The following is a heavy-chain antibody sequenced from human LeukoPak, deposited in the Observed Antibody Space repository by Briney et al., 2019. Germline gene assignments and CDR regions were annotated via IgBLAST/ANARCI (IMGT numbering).Heavy chain of an antibody. J-gene: IGHJ4*02. CDR3: VRGVISGYDLCLDF. D-gene: IGHD5-12*01. CDR1: GYTFTSYY. V-gene: IGHV1-46*01. CDR2: INPSGGST. Sequence: ASVKVSCKASGYTFTSYYMHWVRQAPGQGLEWRGIINPSGGSTSYAQKFQGRVTMTRDTSTSTVYMELRGLRSEDTAVYFSVRGVISGYDLCLDFWGKGTLVTVSS.